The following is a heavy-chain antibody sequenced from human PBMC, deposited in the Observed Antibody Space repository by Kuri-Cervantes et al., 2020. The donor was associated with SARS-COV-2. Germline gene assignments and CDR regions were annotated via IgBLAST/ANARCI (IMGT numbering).Heavy chain of an antibody. J-gene: IGHJ3*02. V-gene: IGHV3-21*01. Sequence: LTCAASGFTFSSYSMNWVRQAPGKGLEWVSSISSSSSYIYYADSVKGRFTISRDNSKNTLYLQMNSLRAEDTTVYYCAKPIHDYSLGYHDAFDIWGQGTMVTVSS. CDR3: AKPIHDYSLGYHDAFDI. CDR2: ISSSSSYI. CDR1: GFTFSSYS. D-gene: IGHD4-11*01.